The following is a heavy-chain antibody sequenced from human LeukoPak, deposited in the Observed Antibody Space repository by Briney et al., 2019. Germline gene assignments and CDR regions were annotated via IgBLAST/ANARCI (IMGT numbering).Heavy chain of an antibody. CDR1: GGSFSGYY. Sequence: KPSETLSLTCAVYGGSFSGYYWSWIRQPPGKGLEWIGEINHSGSTNYNPSLKSRVTISVDTSKNQFSLKLSSVTAADTAVYYCARGRGLGGIVATAPDYWGQGTLVTVSS. D-gene: IGHD5-12*01. CDR3: ARGRGLGGIVATAPDY. V-gene: IGHV4-34*01. J-gene: IGHJ4*02. CDR2: INHSGST.